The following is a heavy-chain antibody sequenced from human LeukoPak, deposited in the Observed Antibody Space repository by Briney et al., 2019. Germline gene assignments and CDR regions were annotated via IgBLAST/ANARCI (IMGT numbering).Heavy chain of an antibody. CDR3: AKEKYSPRLFFDY. J-gene: IGHJ4*02. V-gene: IGHV3-30*02. Sequence: GGSLRLSCAASGFTFSSYGMHWVRQAPGKGLEWVAFIRYDGSNKYYADSVKGRFTISRDNSKNTLYLQMNSLRAEDTAVYYCAKEKYSPRLFFDYWGQGTLVTVSS. CDR2: IRYDGSNK. D-gene: IGHD6-6*01. CDR1: GFTFSSYG.